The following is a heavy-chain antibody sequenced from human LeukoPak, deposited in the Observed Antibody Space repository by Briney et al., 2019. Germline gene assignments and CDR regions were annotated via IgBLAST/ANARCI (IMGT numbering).Heavy chain of an antibody. Sequence: PGGSLRLSCAASGFTFSSYEMNWVRQAPGKGLEWVSYISSSSSYIYYADSVKGRFTISRDNAKNSLYLQMNSLRAEDTAVYYCARDRDWNDRWGQGTLVTVSS. CDR2: ISSSSSYI. D-gene: IGHD3-10*01. CDR1: GFTFSSYE. CDR3: ARDRDWNDR. J-gene: IGHJ5*02. V-gene: IGHV3-21*05.